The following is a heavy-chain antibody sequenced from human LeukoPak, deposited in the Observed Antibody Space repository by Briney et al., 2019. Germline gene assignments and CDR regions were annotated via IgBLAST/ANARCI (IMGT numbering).Heavy chain of an antibody. CDR2: IYSTGNT. D-gene: IGHD5/OR15-5a*01. CDR3: ARGGLYAFHF. V-gene: IGHV4-31*03. Sequence: ALSLTCTVSGGTISSGGYYWVWIRQQPGKGLEWIGYIYSTGNTYYNPSLKSRVAMSAVTSKNQFSLRLTSVTAADTAVYYCARGGLYAFHFWGQGTLVTVSS. J-gene: IGHJ4*02. CDR1: GGTISSGGYY.